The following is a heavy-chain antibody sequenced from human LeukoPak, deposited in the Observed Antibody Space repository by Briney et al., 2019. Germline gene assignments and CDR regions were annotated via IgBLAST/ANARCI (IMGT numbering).Heavy chain of an antibody. Sequence: SQTLSLTCAISGDSVSSNSAAWNWIRQSPSRGLEWLGRTCYRSKWYNDYAVSVKSRITINPDTSKNQFSLQLNSMTPEDTAVYYCARARLESGSYYVHYWGQGTLVTVSS. CDR3: ARARLESGSYYVHY. D-gene: IGHD1-26*01. CDR1: GDSVSSNSAA. J-gene: IGHJ4*02. V-gene: IGHV6-1*01. CDR2: TCYRSKWYN.